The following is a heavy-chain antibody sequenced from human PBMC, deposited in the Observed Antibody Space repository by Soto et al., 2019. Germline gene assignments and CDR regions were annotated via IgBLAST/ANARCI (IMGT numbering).Heavy chain of an antibody. Sequence: ETLSLTCAVYGGSFSGYYWSWIRQPPGKGLEWIGEINHSGSTNYNPSLKSRVTISVDTSKNQFSLKLSSVTAADTAVYYCARAPQPDWFDPWGQGTLVTVSS. CDR1: GGSFSGYY. CDR3: ARAPQPDWFDP. J-gene: IGHJ5*02. V-gene: IGHV4-34*01. CDR2: INHSGST. D-gene: IGHD2-2*01.